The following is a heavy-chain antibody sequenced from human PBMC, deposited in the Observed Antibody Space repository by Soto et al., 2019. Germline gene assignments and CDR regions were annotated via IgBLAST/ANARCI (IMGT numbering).Heavy chain of an antibody. CDR1: RYTFTSRG. CDR2: ISTYNGNT. J-gene: IGHJ4*02. D-gene: IGHD6-19*01. CDR3: ATLTYTSGLDY. Sequence: ASVKASCKTSRYTFTSRGMGWVRQAPGQGLEWMGWISTYNGNTNYAQKLQGRVTMTTDTSTRTVYMELRSLKSDDTAVYYCATLTYTSGLDYWGQGTLVTVSS. V-gene: IGHV1-18*01.